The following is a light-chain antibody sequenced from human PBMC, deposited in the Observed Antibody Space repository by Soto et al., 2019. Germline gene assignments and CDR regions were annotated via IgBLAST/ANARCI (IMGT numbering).Light chain of an antibody. CDR3: SSYAGSNSVV. V-gene: IGLV2-8*01. J-gene: IGLJ2*01. CDR2: EVS. Sequence: QSALTQPPSASGSPGQSVTISCTGTSSDVGGYNYVSWYQQHPGKAPKLMSYEVSKRPSGVPDRFSGSKSGNTASLTVSGLQAEDEADYYCSSYAGSNSVVFGGGTKVTVL. CDR1: SSDVGGYNY.